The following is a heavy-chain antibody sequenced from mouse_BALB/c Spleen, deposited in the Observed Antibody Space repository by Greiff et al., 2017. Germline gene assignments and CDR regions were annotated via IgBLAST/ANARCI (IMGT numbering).Heavy chain of an antibody. CDR1: GFAFSSYD. V-gene: IGHV5-12-1*01. CDR3: ARGGGGYAMDY. CDR2: ISSGGGST. J-gene: IGHJ4*01. Sequence: DVMLVESGGGLVKPGGSLKLSCAASGFAFSSYDMSWVRQTPEKRLEWVAYISSGGGSTYYPDTVKGRFTISRDNAKNTLYLQMSSLKSEDTAMYYGARGGGGYAMDYWGQGTSVTVSS.